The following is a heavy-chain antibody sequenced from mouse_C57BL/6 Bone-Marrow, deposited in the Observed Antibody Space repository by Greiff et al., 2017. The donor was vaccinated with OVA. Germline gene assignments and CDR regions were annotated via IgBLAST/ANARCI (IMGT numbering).Heavy chain of an antibody. CDR2: IYPGGGYT. Sequence: QVQLQQSGAELVRPGTSVKMSCKASGYTFTNYWIGWAKQRPGHGLEWIGDIYPGGGYTNYNEKFKGKATLTADKSSSTSYMQFSSLTSEDSAIYYCASGNYGYWYFDVWGTGTTVTVSS. CDR3: ASGNYGYWYFDV. J-gene: IGHJ1*03. V-gene: IGHV1-63*01. D-gene: IGHD2-1*01. CDR1: GYTFTNYW.